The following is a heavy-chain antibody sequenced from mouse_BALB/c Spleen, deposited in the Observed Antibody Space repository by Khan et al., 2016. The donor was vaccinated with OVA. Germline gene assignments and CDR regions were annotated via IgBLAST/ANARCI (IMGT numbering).Heavy chain of an antibody. D-gene: IGHD1-1*01. J-gene: IGHJ2*01. CDR2: ISYSGVT. V-gene: IGHV3-2*02. Sequence: VQLKESGPGLVKPSQSLSLTCTVTGYSITSGYAWNWIRQFPGNKLEWMGYISYSGVTRYTPSLKSRISITRDTSKNQFFLQLTSVTTEDTATYYCARGNYYGYYFDDWGQGTTRTVSS. CDR3: ARGNYYGYYFDD. CDR1: GYSITSGYA.